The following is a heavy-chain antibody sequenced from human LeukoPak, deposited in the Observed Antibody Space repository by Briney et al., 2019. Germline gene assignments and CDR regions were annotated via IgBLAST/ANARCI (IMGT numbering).Heavy chain of an antibody. D-gene: IGHD3-10*01. Sequence: PSETPSLTCTVSGGSISSGGYYWSWIRQPPGKGLEWIGYIYHSGSTYYNPSLKSRVTISVDKSKNQFSLKLSSVTAADTAVYYCARGGMVRGVKTLGYWGQGTLVTVSS. CDR3: ARGGMVRGVKTLGY. J-gene: IGHJ4*02. CDR1: GGSISSGGYY. CDR2: IYHSGST. V-gene: IGHV4-30-2*01.